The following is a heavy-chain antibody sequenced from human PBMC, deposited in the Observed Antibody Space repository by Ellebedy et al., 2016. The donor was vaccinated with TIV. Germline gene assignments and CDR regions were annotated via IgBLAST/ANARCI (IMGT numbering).Heavy chain of an antibody. V-gene: IGHV1-18*01. D-gene: IGHD6-6*01. J-gene: IGHJ2*01. CDR3: AREQMFVGQLVQYWYFDI. Sequence: AASVKVSCKASGYTFTSYGIIWVRQAPGQGLEGMGCIRAYNGTTNYAQKLKGRVTMTTDTSTSTASMELRSLRSDDTAVYYCAREQMFVGQLVQYWYFDIWGLGTLVTVSA. CDR2: IRAYNGTT. CDR1: GYTFTSYG.